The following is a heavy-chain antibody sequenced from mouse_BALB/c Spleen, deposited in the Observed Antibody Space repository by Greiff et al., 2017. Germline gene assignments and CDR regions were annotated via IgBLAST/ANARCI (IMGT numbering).Heavy chain of an antibody. CDR3: AREATATYSWFAY. D-gene: IGHD1-2*01. J-gene: IGHJ3*01. V-gene: IGHV2-9*02. CDR1: GFSLTSYG. CDR2: IWAGGST. Sequence: VKLMESGPGLVAPSQSLSITCTVSGFSLTSYGVHWVRQPPGKGLEWLGVIWAGGSTNYNSALMSRLSISKDNSKSQVFLKMNSLQTDDTAMYYCAREATATYSWFAYWGQGTLVTVSA.